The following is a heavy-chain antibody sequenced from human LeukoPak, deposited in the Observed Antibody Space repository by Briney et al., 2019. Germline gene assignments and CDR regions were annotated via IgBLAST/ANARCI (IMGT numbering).Heavy chain of an antibody. CDR3: ARDGEVVPAAKSNWFDP. CDR2: ISSSSSYI. CDR1: GFSFSTYS. J-gene: IGHJ5*02. V-gene: IGHV3-21*01. D-gene: IGHD2-2*01. Sequence: KTGGSLRLSCAASGFSFSTYSMNWVRQAPGKGLAWVSSISSSSSYIYYADSVKGRFTISRDNAKNSLYLQMNSLRAEDTAVYYCARDGEVVPAAKSNWFDPWGQGTLVTVSS.